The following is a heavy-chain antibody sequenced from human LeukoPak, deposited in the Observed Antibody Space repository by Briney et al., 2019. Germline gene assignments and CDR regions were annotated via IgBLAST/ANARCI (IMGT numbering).Heavy chain of an antibody. CDR1: GYTFTGYY. V-gene: IGHV1-2*02. CDR3: ARAIDYGSGSYLLDY. D-gene: IGHD3-10*01. Sequence: ASVKVSCKASGYTFTGYYMHWVRQAPGQGLEWMGGINPNSGGTNYPQKFQGRVTMTRDTSISTAYMELSRLRFDDTAVYYCARAIDYGSGSYLLDYWGQGTLVTVSS. J-gene: IGHJ4*02. CDR2: INPNSGGT.